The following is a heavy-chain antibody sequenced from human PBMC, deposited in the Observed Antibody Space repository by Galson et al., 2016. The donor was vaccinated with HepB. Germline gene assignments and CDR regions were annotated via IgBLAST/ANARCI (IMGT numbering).Heavy chain of an antibody. CDR1: GYSFISDR. D-gene: IGHD6-19*01. CDR3: ATTMAVAKPFDY. J-gene: IGHJ4*02. V-gene: IGHV5-51*01. Sequence: QSGAEVTKPGESLKISCKGSGYSFISDRIGWVRQMPGKGLELMGIIYPGDSDTRYSPSFQGQVTISADKSISTAYLQWSSLKASDSAMYYCATTMAVAKPFDYWGQGTLVTVSS. CDR2: IYPGDSDT.